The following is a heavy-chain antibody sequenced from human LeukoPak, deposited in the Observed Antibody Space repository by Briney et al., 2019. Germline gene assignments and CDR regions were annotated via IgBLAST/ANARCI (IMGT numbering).Heavy chain of an antibody. D-gene: IGHD2-21*02. CDR1: GFTFSSYG. V-gene: IGHV3-30*03. J-gene: IGHJ6*02. CDR2: ISYDGSIK. CDR3: ASRRGDYDYYYGMDV. Sequence: PGGSLRLSCAASGFTFSSYGMHWVRQAPGKGLEWVAVISYDGSIKYYADSVKGRFTISRDNSKNTLYLQMNSLRAEDTAVYYCASRRGDYDYYYGMDVWGQGTTVTVSS.